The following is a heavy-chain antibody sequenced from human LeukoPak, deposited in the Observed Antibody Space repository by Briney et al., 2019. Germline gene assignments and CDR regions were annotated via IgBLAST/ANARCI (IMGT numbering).Heavy chain of an antibody. V-gene: IGHV3-48*01. J-gene: IGHJ6*02. CDR2: ISSSSSTI. D-gene: IGHD2-2*02. Sequence: GGSLRLSCAASGFTFSSYSMNWVRQAPGKGLEWVSYISSSSSTIYYADSVKGRFTISRDNAKNSLYLQMNSLRAEDTAVYYCAVVPAAIGMDVWGQGTTVTVSS. CDR3: AVVPAAIGMDV. CDR1: GFTFSSYS.